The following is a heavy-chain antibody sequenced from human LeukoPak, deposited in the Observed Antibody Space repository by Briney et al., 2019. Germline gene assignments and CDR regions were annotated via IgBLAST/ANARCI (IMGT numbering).Heavy chain of an antibody. CDR3: AREGYSGSYYLLGY. CDR2: IYDSGSS. J-gene: IGHJ4*02. D-gene: IGHD1-26*01. CDR1: GGSISSYY. V-gene: IGHV4-59*01. Sequence: SETLSLTCTVSGGSISSYYWSWIRQPPGKGLEWIGYIYDSGSSNYNPSLKSRVTISVDTSKNQFSLKLSSVTAADTAVYYCAREGYSGSYYLLGYWGQGTLVTVSS.